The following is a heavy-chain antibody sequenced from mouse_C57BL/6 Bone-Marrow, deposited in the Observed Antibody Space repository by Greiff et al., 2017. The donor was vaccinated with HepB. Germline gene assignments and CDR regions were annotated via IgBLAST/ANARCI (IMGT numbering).Heavy chain of an antibody. CDR2: IDPANGNT. J-gene: IGHJ2*01. V-gene: IGHV14-3*01. Sequence: EVQLQQSVAELVRPGASVKLSCTASGFNIKNTYMHWVKQRPEQGLEWIGRIDPANGNTIYAPKFQGKATITADTASNTAYLQLSSLTSEDTAIYYCARRVTTVVAHFDYWGQGTTLTVSS. CDR1: GFNIKNTY. CDR3: ARRVTTVVAHFDY. D-gene: IGHD1-1*01.